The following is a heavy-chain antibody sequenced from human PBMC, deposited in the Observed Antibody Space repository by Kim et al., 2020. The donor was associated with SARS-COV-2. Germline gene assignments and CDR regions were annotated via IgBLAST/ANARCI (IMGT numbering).Heavy chain of an antibody. V-gene: IGHV3-30*18. CDR3: AKGETDSSGSNWFDP. CDR2: ISYDGSNK. J-gene: IGHJ5*02. CDR1: GFTFSSYG. D-gene: IGHD3-22*01. Sequence: GGSLRLSCAASGFTFSSYGMHWVRQAPGKGLEWVAVISYDGSNKYYADSVKGRFTISRDNSKNTLYLQMNSLRAEDTAVYYCAKGETDSSGSNWFDPWGQGTLVTVSS.